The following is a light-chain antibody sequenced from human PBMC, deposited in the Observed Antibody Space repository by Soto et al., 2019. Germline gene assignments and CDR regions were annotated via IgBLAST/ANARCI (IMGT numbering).Light chain of an antibody. V-gene: IGLV2-14*01. Sequence: QSALTQPASVSGSPGQSITISCTGTSSDVGGYNYVSWYQQHPGKAPKLMIYEVSNRPSGVSNRFSGSKSGNTASLTISGLQAEDEAEYYCSSYTSSSTHVVFGGGTKLADL. J-gene: IGLJ2*01. CDR3: SSYTSSSTHVV. CDR2: EVS. CDR1: SSDVGGYNY.